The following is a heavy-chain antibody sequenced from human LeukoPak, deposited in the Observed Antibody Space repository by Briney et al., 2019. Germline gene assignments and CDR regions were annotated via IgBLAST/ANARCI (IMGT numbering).Heavy chain of an antibody. CDR1: GGSISSYY. D-gene: IGHD2-15*01. V-gene: IGHV4-59*12. Sequence: SETLSLTCTVSGGSISSYYWSWIRQPPEKGLEWIGYTHYSGSTNYNPSLKSRVTISVDTSKNQFSLKLSSVTAADTAVYYCAREYSWYYFDYWGQGTLVTVSS. J-gene: IGHJ4*02. CDR3: AREYSWYYFDY. CDR2: THYSGST.